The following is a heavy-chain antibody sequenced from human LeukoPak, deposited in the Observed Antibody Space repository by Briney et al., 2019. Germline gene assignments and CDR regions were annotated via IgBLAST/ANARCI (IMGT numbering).Heavy chain of an antibody. Sequence: SGTLSLTCTVSGGSISSYYWSWIRQPPGKGLEWIGYIYYSGSTNYNPSLKSRVTISVDTSKNQFSLKLSSVTAADTAVYYCARETLSSGIVGATFAFDIWGQGTMVTVSS. CDR1: GGSISSYY. CDR3: ARETLSSGIVGATFAFDI. D-gene: IGHD1-26*01. CDR2: IYYSGST. J-gene: IGHJ3*02. V-gene: IGHV4-59*01.